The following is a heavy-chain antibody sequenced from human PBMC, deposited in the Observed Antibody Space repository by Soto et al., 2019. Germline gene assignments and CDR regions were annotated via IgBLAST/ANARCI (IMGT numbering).Heavy chain of an antibody. J-gene: IGHJ6*02. V-gene: IGHV1-2*02. CDR3: ARGRSGSYYLVLYYYYGMDV. D-gene: IGHD1-26*01. CDR1: GYTFTGYY. Sequence: QVQLVQSGAEVKKPGASVKVSCKASGYTFTGYYMHWVRQAPGQGLEWMGWINPNSGGTNYDQKFQGRVTITRDTAISTAYMELSRLRSDDTAVYYGARGRSGSYYLVLYYYYGMDVCGQGTTVTVSS. CDR2: INPNSGGT.